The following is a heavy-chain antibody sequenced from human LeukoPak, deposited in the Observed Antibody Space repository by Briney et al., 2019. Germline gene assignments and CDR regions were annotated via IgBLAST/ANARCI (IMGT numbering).Heavy chain of an antibody. J-gene: IGHJ4*02. CDR2: IYHSGST. Sequence: PSETLSLTCTVSGYSISSGYYWGWIRQPPGKGLEWIGSIYHSGSTYYNPSLKSRVTISVDTSKNQFSLKLSSVTAADTAVYYCARAEGYFDYWGQGTLVTVSS. V-gene: IGHV4-38-2*02. CDR1: GYSISSGYY. CDR3: ARAEGYFDY.